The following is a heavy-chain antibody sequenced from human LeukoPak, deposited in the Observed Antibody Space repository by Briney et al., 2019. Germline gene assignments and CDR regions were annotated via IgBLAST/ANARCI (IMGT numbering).Heavy chain of an antibody. CDR2: IYHSGST. CDR1: GGSISSGGYS. CDR3: ASTVTPDGMDV. J-gene: IGHJ6*04. V-gene: IGHV4-30-2*01. Sequence: PSETLSLTCAVSGGSISSGGYSWSWIRQPPGKGLEWIGYIYHSGSTYYNPSLKSRVTISVDRSKNQFSLRLSSVTAADTAVYYYASTVTPDGMDVWGKGTTVTVSS. D-gene: IGHD4-17*01.